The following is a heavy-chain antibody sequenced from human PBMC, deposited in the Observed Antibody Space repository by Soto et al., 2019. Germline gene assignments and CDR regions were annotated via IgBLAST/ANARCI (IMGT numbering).Heavy chain of an antibody. D-gene: IGHD5-18*01. J-gene: IGHJ4*02. CDR2: INPIFGTA. V-gene: IGHV1-69*06. CDR1: GYTFTGYY. CDR3: ARGVDTAMGDDY. Sequence: QVQLVQSGAEVKKPGASVKVSCKASGYTFTGYYMHWVRQAPGQGLEWMGWINPIFGTANYAQKFQGRVTITADKSTSTAYMELSSLRSEDTAVYYCARGVDTAMGDDYWGQGTLVTVSS.